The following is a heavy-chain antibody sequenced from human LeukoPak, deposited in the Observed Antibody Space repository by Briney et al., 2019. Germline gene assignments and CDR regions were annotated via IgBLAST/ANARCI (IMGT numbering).Heavy chain of an antibody. CDR1: GGSISSGSYY. V-gene: IGHV4-61*02. Sequence: SQTLSLTCTVSGGSISSGSYYWSWIRQPAGKGLEWIERIYTSGSTNYNPSLKSRVTISVDTSKNQFSLKLSSVTAADTAVYYCAREPDYGGKFPYWGQGTLVTVSS. CDR3: AREPDYGGKFPY. D-gene: IGHD4-23*01. J-gene: IGHJ4*02. CDR2: IYTSGST.